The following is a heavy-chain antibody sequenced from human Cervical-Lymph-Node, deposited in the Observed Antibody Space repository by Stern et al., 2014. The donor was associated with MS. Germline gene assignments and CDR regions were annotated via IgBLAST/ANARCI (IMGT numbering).Heavy chain of an antibody. CDR2: IFLNDEK. CDR3: ARISVVPADLVYYYGMDV. J-gene: IGHJ6*02. D-gene: IGHD2-2*01. Sequence: QVTLKESGPVLVKPTETLTLTCTVSGFSLSNARMGVSWIRQPPGKALEWLAHIFLNDEKSYSTSLKRRVTISEDTSKSQVVLTMANMDPVDTATYYCARISVVPADLVYYYGMDVWGQGTTVTVSS. CDR1: GFSLSNARMG. V-gene: IGHV2-26*01.